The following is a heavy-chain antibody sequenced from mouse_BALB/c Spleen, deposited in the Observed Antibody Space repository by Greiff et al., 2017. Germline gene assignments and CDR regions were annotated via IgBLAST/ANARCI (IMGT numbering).Heavy chain of an antibody. CDR3: ARDTYCHYYAMDY. CDR1: GFTFTDYY. CDR2: IRNKANGYTT. V-gene: IGHV7-3*02. Sequence: EVQLVESGGGLVQPGGSLRLSCATSGFTFTDYYMSWVRQPPGKALEWLGFIRNKANGYTTEYSASVKGRFTISRDNSQSILYLQMNTLRAEDSATYYCARDTYCHYYAMDYWGQGTSVTVSS. J-gene: IGHJ4*01. D-gene: IGHD2-10*01.